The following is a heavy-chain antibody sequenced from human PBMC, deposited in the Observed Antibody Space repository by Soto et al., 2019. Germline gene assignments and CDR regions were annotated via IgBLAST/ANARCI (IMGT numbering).Heavy chain of an antibody. CDR3: ARGPSWGYYYYMDV. Sequence: PSETLSLTCAFYGGSFSGYYWSLIRQPPGKGLEWIGEINHSGSTNYNPSLKSRVTISVDTSKNQFSLKLSSVTAADTAVYYCARGPSWGYYYYMDVWGKGTTVTVSS. V-gene: IGHV4-34*01. CDR1: GGSFSGYY. J-gene: IGHJ6*03. D-gene: IGHD3-16*01. CDR2: INHSGST.